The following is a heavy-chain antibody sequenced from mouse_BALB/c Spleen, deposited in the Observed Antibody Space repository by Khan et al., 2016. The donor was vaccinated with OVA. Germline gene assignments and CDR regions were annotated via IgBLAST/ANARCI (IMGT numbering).Heavy chain of an antibody. CDR3: VRGRFAY. CDR1: GFTFIDYG. CDR2: ISSVAYSI. Sequence: EVELVESGGGLVQPGGSRKLSCAASGFTFIDYGMAWVRQTPGKGPEWIAFISSVAYSIYYADIVTGRFTISRENAKNTLYLEMSSLRSDDTAMYYCVRGRFAYWGQGTLVTVSA. J-gene: IGHJ3*01. V-gene: IGHV5-15*02.